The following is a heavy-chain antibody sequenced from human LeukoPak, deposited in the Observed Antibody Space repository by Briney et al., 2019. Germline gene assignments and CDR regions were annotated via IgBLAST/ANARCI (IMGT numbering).Heavy chain of an antibody. CDR2: ISGSGGST. CDR3: AKGYDILTGFDY. D-gene: IGHD3-9*01. V-gene: IGHV3-23*01. Sequence: GGSLRLSCAASGFTFSSYAMSWVRQAPGKGLEWVSAISGSGGSTYCADSVKGRFTISRDNSKNTLYLQMNSLRAEDTAVYYCAKGYDILTGFDYWGQGTLVTVSS. J-gene: IGHJ4*02. CDR1: GFTFSSYA.